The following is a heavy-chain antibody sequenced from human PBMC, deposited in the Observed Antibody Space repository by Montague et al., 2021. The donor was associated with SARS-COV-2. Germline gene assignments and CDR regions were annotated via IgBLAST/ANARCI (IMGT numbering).Heavy chain of an antibody. CDR3: ARHRKDYDILTGYSTSFYYDMDV. CDR1: GGSNSRYY. D-gene: IGHD3-9*01. CDR2: VSDSGS. V-gene: IGHV4-59*08. Sequence: SETLSLTCTVSGGSNSRYYWSWIRQPPGKGPEWIGYVSDSGSDYXPSLKSRFSISVDTSKKLLSLSLSSVTAADTAIYYCARHRKDYDILTGYSTSFYYDMDVWGQGTTVTVSS. J-gene: IGHJ6*02.